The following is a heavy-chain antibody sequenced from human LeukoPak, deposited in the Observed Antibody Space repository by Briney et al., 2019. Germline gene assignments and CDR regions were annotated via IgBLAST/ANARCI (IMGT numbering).Heavy chain of an antibody. Sequence: SETLSLTCAVSGGSISSSNWWSWVRQPPGKGLEWIGEIYHSGSTNYNPSLKSRITISVDKSKNQFSLKLNSVTAADTAVYYCARISVTLYNWFDPWGQGTLVTVSS. CDR1: GGSISSSNW. D-gene: IGHD4-17*01. V-gene: IGHV4-4*02. CDR3: ARISVTLYNWFDP. CDR2: IYHSGST. J-gene: IGHJ5*02.